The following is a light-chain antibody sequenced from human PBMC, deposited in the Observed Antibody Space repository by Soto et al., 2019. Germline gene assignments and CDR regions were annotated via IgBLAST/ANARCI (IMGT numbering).Light chain of an antibody. Sequence: EIVLTQSPGTLSLSPGERATLSCRASQSVSSSYLAWYQQKPGQAPRLLIYGASSRANGIPDRFSGSGSGTDFTLTISRLEPADFAVYYCQQYGSSNRPFGQGTK. CDR2: GAS. CDR3: QQYGSSNRP. J-gene: IGKJ1*01. V-gene: IGKV3-20*01. CDR1: QSVSSSY.